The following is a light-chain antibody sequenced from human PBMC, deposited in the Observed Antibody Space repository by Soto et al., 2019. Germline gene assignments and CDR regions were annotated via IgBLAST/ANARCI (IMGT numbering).Light chain of an antibody. CDR3: MQALQTPYT. CDR1: QSLLHTNGYNY. J-gene: IGKJ2*01. V-gene: IGKV2-28*01. Sequence: DIVVTQSPLSLPVTPGEPASISCRSSQSLLHTNGYNYLGWYLQKPGRSPQLLISLASNRASGVPDRFSGSGSGTDFTLKIRRVEAEDVGVYYCMQALQTPYTFGPGTILEIE. CDR2: LAS.